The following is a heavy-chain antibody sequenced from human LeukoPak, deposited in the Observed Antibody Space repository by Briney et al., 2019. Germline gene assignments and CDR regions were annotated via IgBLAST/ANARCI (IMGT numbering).Heavy chain of an antibody. D-gene: IGHD4-17*01. Sequence: GASVKVSCKASGYTFTGYYMHWVRQAPGQGLEGKGWINPNSGGTNYAQKFQGRVTMTRDTSISTAYMELSRLRSDDTAVYYCACLNPTVTTPLFDYWGQGTLVTVSS. CDR2: INPNSGGT. V-gene: IGHV1-2*02. J-gene: IGHJ4*02. CDR3: ACLNPTVTTPLFDY. CDR1: GYTFTGYY.